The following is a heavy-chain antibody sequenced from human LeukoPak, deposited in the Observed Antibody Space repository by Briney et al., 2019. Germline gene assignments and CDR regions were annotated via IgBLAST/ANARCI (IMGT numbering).Heavy chain of an antibody. CDR3: ARYSGYDYREDFDY. CDR2: MNPNSGNT. Sequence: ASVKVSCKASGYTFTSYDINWVRQATGQGLEWMGWMNPNSGNTGYAQKFQGRVTMTRNTSISTAYMELSSLRSEDTAVYYCARYSGYDYREDFDYWGQGTLVTVSS. D-gene: IGHD5-12*01. J-gene: IGHJ4*02. V-gene: IGHV1-8*01. CDR1: GYTFTSYD.